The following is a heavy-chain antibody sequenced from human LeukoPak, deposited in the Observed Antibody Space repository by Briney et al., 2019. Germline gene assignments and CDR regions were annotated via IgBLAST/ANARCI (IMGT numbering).Heavy chain of an antibody. J-gene: IGHJ4*02. CDR1: GGSFSGYY. CDR3: ARVAFYSSRLDY. D-gene: IGHD6-13*01. CDR2: INHSGST. Sequence: PSETLSLTCAVYGGSFSGYYWSWIRQPPGKGLEWIGEINHSGSTNYNPSLKSRVTISVDTSKNQFSLKLSSVTAADTAVYYCARVAFYSSRLDYWGQGTLVTVSS. V-gene: IGHV4-34*01.